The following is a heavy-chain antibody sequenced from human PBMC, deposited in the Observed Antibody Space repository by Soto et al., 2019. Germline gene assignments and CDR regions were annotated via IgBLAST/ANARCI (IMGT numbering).Heavy chain of an antibody. CDR1: GFTFSNAW. J-gene: IGHJ6*02. CDR2: IKSKADGGTT. CDR3: TTGYSSSPYYYYGMDV. Sequence: GSLRLSCAASGFTFSNAWMNWVRQAPGKGLEWVGRIKSKADGGTTDYAAPVKGRFTISRDDSKNTLYLQMNSLKTEDTAVYYCTTGYSSSPYYYYGMDVWGQGTTVTVSS. D-gene: IGHD6-6*01. V-gene: IGHV3-15*07.